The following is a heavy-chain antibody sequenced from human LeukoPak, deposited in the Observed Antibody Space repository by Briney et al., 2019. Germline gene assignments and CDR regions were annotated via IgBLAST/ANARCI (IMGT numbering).Heavy chain of an antibody. CDR2: ISGSGGST. CDR3: AKGSSSSWYGGYYFDY. Sequence: GGSLRLSCAASGFTFSSSAMSWVRQAPGKGLEWVSAISGSGGSTYYADSVKGRFTISRDNSKNTLYLQMNSLRAEDTAVYYCAKGSSSSWYGGYYFDYWGQGTLVTVSS. V-gene: IGHV3-23*01. D-gene: IGHD6-13*01. CDR1: GFTFSSSA. J-gene: IGHJ4*02.